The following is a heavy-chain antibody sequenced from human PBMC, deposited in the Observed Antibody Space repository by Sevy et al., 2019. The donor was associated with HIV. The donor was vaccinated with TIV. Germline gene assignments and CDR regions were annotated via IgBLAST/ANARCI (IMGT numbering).Heavy chain of an antibody. V-gene: IGHV4-59*08. J-gene: IGHJ4*02. Sequence: SETLSLTCSVSGDSISDYYWSWIRQPPGKGLEWIGYTSYSGTTNYSPSLESRVDISIDTSRKRFSLKLNSVTAADTAMYYWARLRWDVVDAPGATPGCYFDFWGQGTLVTVSS. D-gene: IGHD2-2*01. CDR1: GDSISDYY. CDR3: ARLRWDVVDAPGATPGCYFDF. CDR2: TSYSGTT.